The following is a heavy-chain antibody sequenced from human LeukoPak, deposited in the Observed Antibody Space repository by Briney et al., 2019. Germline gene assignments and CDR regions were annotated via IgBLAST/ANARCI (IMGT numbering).Heavy chain of an antibody. CDR1: GGSISSYY. V-gene: IGHV4-4*09. Sequence: PSETLSLTCTVSGGSISSYYWSWIRQPPGQELEWIAYIHSSGYTNYNPSLKSRVTISVDTSKNQFSLKVTSVTAADTAVYYCAKRQGPNSGSYDYFDPWGQGTLVTVSS. D-gene: IGHD1-26*01. CDR3: AKRQGPNSGSYDYFDP. CDR2: IHSSGYT. J-gene: IGHJ5*02.